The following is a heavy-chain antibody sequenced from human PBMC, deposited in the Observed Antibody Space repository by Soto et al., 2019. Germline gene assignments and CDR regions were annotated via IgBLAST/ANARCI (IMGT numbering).Heavy chain of an antibody. CDR3: ARSARPDFYYMDV. Sequence: EVQLAESGGGLAQPGGSLRLSCAASGFTLSGYAMDWVRQAPGKGLEYVSGISSNGVGTYYANSVQGRFTISRDNSKNTVYLQLGSLRPEDMAVYYFARSARPDFYYMDVWGKGTTVTDSS. V-gene: IGHV3-64*01. J-gene: IGHJ6*03. D-gene: IGHD6-6*01. CDR1: GFTLSGYA. CDR2: ISSNGVGT.